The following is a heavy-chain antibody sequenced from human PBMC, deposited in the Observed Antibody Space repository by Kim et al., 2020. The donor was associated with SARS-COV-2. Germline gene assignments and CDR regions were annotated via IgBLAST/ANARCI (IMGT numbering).Heavy chain of an antibody. J-gene: IGHJ4*02. Sequence: NPDYADPVKGRFTIPRDNAKNTLYLQMNSLRVEDTAVYYCTRGFGSETNYWGQGSLVIVST. CDR3: TRGFGSETNY. CDR2: NP. V-gene: IGHV3-74*01. D-gene: IGHD3-10*01.